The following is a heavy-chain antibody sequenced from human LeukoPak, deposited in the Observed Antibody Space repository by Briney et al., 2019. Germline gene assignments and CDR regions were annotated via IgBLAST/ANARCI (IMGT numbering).Heavy chain of an antibody. D-gene: IGHD3-9*01. J-gene: IGHJ4*02. Sequence: PGRSLRLSCAASGFTFSSYAMHWVRQAPGKGLEWVAVISYDGSNKYYADSVKGRFTISRDNSKNTLYLQMNSLRAEDTAVYYCARAYYDILTGYSCLGYWGQGTLVTVSS. CDR1: GFTFSSYA. V-gene: IGHV3-30-3*01. CDR2: ISYDGSNK. CDR3: ARAYYDILTGYSCLGY.